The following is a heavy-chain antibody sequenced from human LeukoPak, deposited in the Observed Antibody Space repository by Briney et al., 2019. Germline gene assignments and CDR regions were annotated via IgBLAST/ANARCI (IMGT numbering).Heavy chain of an antibody. V-gene: IGHV3-66*01. CDR3: ARDHPPPYYDILTGYYGYYYYGMDV. D-gene: IGHD3-9*01. CDR2: IYSGGST. CDR1: GFTVSSNY. J-gene: IGHJ6*02. Sequence: PGRSLRLSCAASGFTVSSNYMSWVRQAPGKGLEWVSVIYSGGSTYYADSVKGRFTISRDNSKNTLYLQMNSLRAEDTAVYYCARDHPPPYYDILTGYYGYYYYGMDVWGQGTTVTVSS.